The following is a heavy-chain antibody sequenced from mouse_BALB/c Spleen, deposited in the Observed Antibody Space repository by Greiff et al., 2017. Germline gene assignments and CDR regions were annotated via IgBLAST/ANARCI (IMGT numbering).Heavy chain of an antibody. V-gene: IGHV1-7*01. CDR3: ARGAQDYFDY. D-gene: IGHD3-2*02. J-gene: IGHJ2*01. CDR1: GYTFTSYW. CDR2: INPSTGYT. Sequence: VQRVESGAELAKPGASVKMSCKASGYTFTSYWMHWVKQRPGQGLEWIGYINPSTGYTEYNQKFKDKATLTADKSSSTAYMQLSSLTSEDSAVYYCARGAQDYFDYWGQGTTLTVSS.